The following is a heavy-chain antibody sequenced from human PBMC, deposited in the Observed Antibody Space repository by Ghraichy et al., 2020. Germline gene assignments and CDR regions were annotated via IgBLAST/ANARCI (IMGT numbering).Heavy chain of an antibody. CDR2: INHSGST. J-gene: IGHJ5*02. D-gene: IGHD3-10*01. CDR1: GGSFSGYY. V-gene: IGHV4-34*01. Sequence: SETLSLTCAVYGGSFSGYYWSWIRQPPGKGLEWIGEINHSGSTNYNPSLKSRVTISVDTSKNQFSLKLSSVTAADTAVYYCARGARVLTYYYDSGSLGEEFDPWGQGTLVTVSS. CDR3: ARGARVLTYYYDSGSLGEEFDP.